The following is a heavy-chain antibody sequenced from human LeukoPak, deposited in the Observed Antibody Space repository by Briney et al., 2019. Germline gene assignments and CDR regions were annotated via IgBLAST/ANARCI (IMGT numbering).Heavy chain of an antibody. J-gene: IGHJ4*02. CDR1: GFTFSSYG. D-gene: IGHD3-10*01. V-gene: IGHV3-30*02. CDR2: IRYDGSNK. CDR3: AKDPYYGAGSYDY. Sequence: PGGSLRLSCAASGFTFSSYGMHWVRQAPGKGLEWVAFIRYDGSNKYYADSVKGRFTISRDNSKNTLYMQMNSLRAEDTAVYYCAKDPYYGAGSYDYWGQGTLVTVSS.